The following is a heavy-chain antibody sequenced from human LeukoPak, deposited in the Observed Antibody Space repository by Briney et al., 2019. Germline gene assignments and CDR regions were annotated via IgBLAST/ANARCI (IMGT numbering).Heavy chain of an antibody. CDR3: ARADIVVVPAAFGYFDY. D-gene: IGHD2-2*01. J-gene: IGHJ4*02. CDR1: GGSISSSSYY. CDR2: IYYSGST. Sequence: SETLSLTCTVSGGSISSSSYYWGWIRQPPGKGLEWIGSIYYSGSTYYNPSLKSRVTISVDTSKNQFSLKLSSVTAADTAVYYCARADIVVVPAAFGYFDYWGQGTLVTVSS. V-gene: IGHV4-39*07.